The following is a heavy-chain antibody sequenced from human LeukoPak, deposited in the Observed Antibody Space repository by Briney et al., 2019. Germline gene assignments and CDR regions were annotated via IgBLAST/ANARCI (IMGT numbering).Heavy chain of an antibody. Sequence: SETLSLTCTVSGGSISTYYWSWIRQPPGKGLEWVGYIYYSASTNYNPSLKSRVTISDDTTKNQFSLKLSSVTAADTAVYYCARSQLTAAGTNWFDPWGQGTLVTVSS. D-gene: IGHD6-13*01. CDR1: GGSISTYY. CDR2: IYYSAST. J-gene: IGHJ5*02. V-gene: IGHV4-59*01. CDR3: ARSQLTAAGTNWFDP.